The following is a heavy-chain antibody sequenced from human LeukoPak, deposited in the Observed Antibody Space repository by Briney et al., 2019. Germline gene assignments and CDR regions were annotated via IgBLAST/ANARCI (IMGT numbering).Heavy chain of an antibody. D-gene: IGHD3-3*01. J-gene: IGHJ5*02. CDR2: IKQDGSEK. V-gene: IGHV3-7*01. CDR3: ARDIGVSGWFDP. Sequence: GGSLRLSCAASGFTFSSYWMSWVRQAPGKGLEWMANIKQDGSEKYYMDSVRGRFTISRDNAKNSVYLQMNSLRAEDTAVYYCARDIGVSGWFDPWGQGTLVTVSS. CDR1: GFTFSSYW.